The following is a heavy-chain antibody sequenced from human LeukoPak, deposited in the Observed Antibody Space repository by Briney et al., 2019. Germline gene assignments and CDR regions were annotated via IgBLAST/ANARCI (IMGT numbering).Heavy chain of an antibody. J-gene: IGHJ4*02. Sequence: GASVKVSCKASGYTFTTYNINWVRQATGQGLEWMGWINPNSGGTNYAQKFQGRVTMTRDTSISTAYLELSRLRSEDTAVYYCARGPWIQLHYWGQGTLVTVSS. CDR2: INPNSGGT. V-gene: IGHV1-2*02. CDR3: ARGPWIQLHY. CDR1: GYTFTTYN. D-gene: IGHD5-18*01.